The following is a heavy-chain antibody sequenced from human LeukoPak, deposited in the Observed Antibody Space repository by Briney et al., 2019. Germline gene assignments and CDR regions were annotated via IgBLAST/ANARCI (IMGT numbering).Heavy chain of an antibody. V-gene: IGHV4-59*01. CDR1: GGSISSYY. Sequence: SETLSLTCAVSGGSISSYYWSWIRQPPGKGLEWIGYIYYSGSTNYNPSLKSRVTISVDTSKNQFSLKLSSVTAADTAVYYCASTSSWVDSSGYYARWFDPWGQGTLVTVSS. J-gene: IGHJ5*02. CDR3: ASTSSWVDSSGYYARWFDP. CDR2: IYYSGST. D-gene: IGHD3-22*01.